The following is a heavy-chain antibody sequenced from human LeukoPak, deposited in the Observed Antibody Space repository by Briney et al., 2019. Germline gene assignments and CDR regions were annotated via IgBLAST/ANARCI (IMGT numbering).Heavy chain of an antibody. D-gene: IGHD6-13*01. V-gene: IGHV3-23*01. Sequence: GGSLRLSCAASGFTFSSYAMSWVRQAPGKGLEWVSAISGSGGSTYYADSVKGRFTISRDNSKNTLYLQMNSPRAEDTAVYYCATSSSWYFWFDPWGQGTLVTVSS. CDR3: ATSSSWYFWFDP. J-gene: IGHJ5*02. CDR2: ISGSGGST. CDR1: GFTFSSYA.